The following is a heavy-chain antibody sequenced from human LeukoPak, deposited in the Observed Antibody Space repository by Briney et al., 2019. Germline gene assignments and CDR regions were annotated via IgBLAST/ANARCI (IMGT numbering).Heavy chain of an antibody. J-gene: IGHJ4*02. Sequence: PGGSLRLSCAASGFTVGTNYMSWVRQAPGKGLEWVSVIYSGGGTYYADSVKGRFTISRDNSNNILYLQMNSLRAEDTAVYYCTRDPRKESGIYYSDYWGQGTLVTVSS. CDR2: IYSGGGT. CDR3: TRDPRKESGIYYSDY. D-gene: IGHD2/OR15-2a*01. CDR1: GFTVGTNY. V-gene: IGHV3-66*01.